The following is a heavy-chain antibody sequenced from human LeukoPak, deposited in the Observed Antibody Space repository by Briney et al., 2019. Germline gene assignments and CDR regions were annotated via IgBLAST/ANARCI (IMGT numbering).Heavy chain of an antibody. CDR1: GFTFSICA. CDR3: AKEDKDPRGRTTSFDY. V-gene: IGHV3-23*01. CDR2: VSSSGGNT. D-gene: IGHD1-14*01. J-gene: IGHJ4*02. Sequence: PGGSLRLSCVGSGFTFSICAMSWVRQAPGKGLEWVSAVSSSGGNTYYADSVKGRFTISRDNSKNTLYLQMNSLRAEDTAIYYSAKEDKDPRGRTTSFDYWGQGTLVTVSS.